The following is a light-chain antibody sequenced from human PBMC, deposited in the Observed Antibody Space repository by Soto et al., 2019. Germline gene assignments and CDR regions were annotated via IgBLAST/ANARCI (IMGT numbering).Light chain of an antibody. CDR1: SSNIGINT. J-gene: IGLJ1*01. Sequence: QYVLTHPPSASGTPGHRVTISCSGSSSNIGINTVNWYQQVPGTAPKLLIYTDNQRPSGVPDRFSGSKSGTSASLAISGLQSEDEADYYCAAWDDSLNGLYVFGTGTKVTVL. V-gene: IGLV1-44*01. CDR2: TDN. CDR3: AAWDDSLNGLYV.